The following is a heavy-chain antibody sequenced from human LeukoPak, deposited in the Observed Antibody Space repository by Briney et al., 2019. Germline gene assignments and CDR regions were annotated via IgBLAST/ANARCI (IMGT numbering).Heavy chain of an antibody. CDR2: ISYSGST. CDR3: ARDLGDWFDP. CDR1: GGSISSYY. J-gene: IGHJ5*02. Sequence: SETLSLTCTVSGGSISSYYWSWIRQPSGKGLEWIGYISYSGSTNYNPSLKSRVTISLDTSKNHFSLKLSSVTAADTAVYYCARDLGDWFDPWGQGTLVAVSS. D-gene: IGHD1-26*01. V-gene: IGHV4-59*01.